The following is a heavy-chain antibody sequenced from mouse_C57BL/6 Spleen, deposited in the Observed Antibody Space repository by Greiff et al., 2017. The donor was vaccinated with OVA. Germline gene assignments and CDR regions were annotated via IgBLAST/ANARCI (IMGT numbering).Heavy chain of an antibody. V-gene: IGHV1-82*01. D-gene: IGHD1-1*01. J-gene: IGHJ1*03. Sequence: QVQLKESGPELVKPGASVKISCKASGYAFSSSWMNWVKQRPGKGLEWIGRIYPGDGDTNYNGKFKGKATLTADKSSSTAYMQLSSLTSEDSAVYFCARETFITTVVPHWYFDVWGTGTTVTVSS. CDR2: IYPGDGDT. CDR3: ARETFITTVVPHWYFDV. CDR1: GYAFSSSW.